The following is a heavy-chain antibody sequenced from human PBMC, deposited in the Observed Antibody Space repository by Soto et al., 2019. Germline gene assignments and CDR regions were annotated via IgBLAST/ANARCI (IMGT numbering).Heavy chain of an antibody. CDR2: IYYSGST. D-gene: IGHD6-19*01. V-gene: IGHV4-59*08. J-gene: IGHJ4*02. Sequence: SETLSLTCTVSVGSISSYYWSWIRQPPGKGLEWIGYIYYSGSTNYNPSLKSRVTISVDTSKNQFSLKLSSVTAADTAVYYCARSAAVAPWDYWGQGTLVTVSS. CDR1: VGSISSYY. CDR3: ARSAAVAPWDY.